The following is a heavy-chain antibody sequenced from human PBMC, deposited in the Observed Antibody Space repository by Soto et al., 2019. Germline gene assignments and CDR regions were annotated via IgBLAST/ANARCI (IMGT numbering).Heavy chain of an antibody. CDR2: ISAYNGNT. Sequence: QVQLVQSGAEVKKPGASVKVSCKASGYTFTSYGISWVRQAPGQGLEWMGWISAYNGNTNYAQKLQGRVTMTTDTSTSTAYMELRSLRSDDTAVYYCARRHGVVVPAAISRYYYYMDVWGKGTTVTASS. V-gene: IGHV1-18*01. CDR1: GYTFTSYG. D-gene: IGHD2-2*01. CDR3: ARRHGVVVPAAISRYYYYMDV. J-gene: IGHJ6*03.